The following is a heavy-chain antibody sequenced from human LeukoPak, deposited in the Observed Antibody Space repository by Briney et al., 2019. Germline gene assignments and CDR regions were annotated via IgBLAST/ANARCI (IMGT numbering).Heavy chain of an antibody. Sequence: SETLSLTCTISGASISSYYWSWIRQPPGKGLEWIGYIYYSGSTNYNPSLKSRVTISVDTSKNQFSLKLSSVTAADTAVYYCARATYDFWSGTRSYYFDYWGQGTLVTVSS. CDR1: GASISSYY. CDR3: ARATYDFWSGTRSYYFDY. D-gene: IGHD3-3*01. V-gene: IGHV4-59*01. J-gene: IGHJ4*02. CDR2: IYYSGST.